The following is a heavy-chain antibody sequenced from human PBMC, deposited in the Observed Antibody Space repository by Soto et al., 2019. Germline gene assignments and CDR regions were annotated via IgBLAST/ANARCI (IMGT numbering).Heavy chain of an antibody. V-gene: IGHV1-18*01. Sequence: QVKLVQSGTEVKKPGASIKVSCKASGYSFATSGMTWVRQAPGQGLEWMGWISVYNGNTNYDQNPQDRVTMTKDPSTNTAFLEVGNLRSDDTAGYYCARAGQYYDASGYADWGQGTLVTVSS. CDR1: GYSFATSG. CDR3: ARAGQYYDASGYAD. J-gene: IGHJ4*02. D-gene: IGHD3-22*01. CDR2: ISVYNGNT.